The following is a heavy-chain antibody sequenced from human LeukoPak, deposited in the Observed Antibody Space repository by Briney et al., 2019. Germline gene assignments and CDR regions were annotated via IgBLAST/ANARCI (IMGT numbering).Heavy chain of an antibody. CDR2: IYYSGST. D-gene: IGHD2-21*02. CDR1: GGSISSYY. V-gene: IGHV4-59*08. J-gene: IGHJ3*02. Sequence: PETLSLTCTVSGGSISSYYWSWIRQPPGKGLEWIGYIYYSGSTNYNPSLKSRVTISVDTSKNQFSLKLSSVTAADTAVYYCARRIVVVTAHDAFDIWGQGTMVTVSS. CDR3: ARRIVVVTAHDAFDI.